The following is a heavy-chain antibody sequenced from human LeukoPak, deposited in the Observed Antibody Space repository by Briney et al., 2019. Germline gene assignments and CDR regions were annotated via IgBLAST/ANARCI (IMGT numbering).Heavy chain of an antibody. CDR3: ARDHISVAGPFDP. D-gene: IGHD6-19*01. CDR2: IGSSSSSATV. CDR1: GFTFSSYS. J-gene: IGHJ5*02. Sequence: PGGSLRLSCAASGFTFSSYSMNWVRQAPGKGLEWISYIGSSSSSATVFYADSVRGRFTISRDYDRNLLYLQMNSLRAEDTAVYYCARDHISVAGPFDPWGQGTLVTVSS. V-gene: IGHV3-48*01.